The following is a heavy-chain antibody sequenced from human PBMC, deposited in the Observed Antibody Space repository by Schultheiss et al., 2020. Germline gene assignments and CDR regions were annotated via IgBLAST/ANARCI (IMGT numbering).Heavy chain of an antibody. Sequence: ESLKISCAASGFTFSSYGMHWVRQAPGKGLEWIGEITHSGSTNYNPSLKSRLTISVDTSKNQFSLKLSSVTAADTAVYYCAMLNSLRDMGGMDVWGQGTTVTVSS. D-gene: IGHD3-16*01. CDR1: GFTFSSYG. V-gene: IGHV4-34*08. J-gene: IGHJ6*02. CDR2: ITHSGST. CDR3: AMLNSLRDMGGMDV.